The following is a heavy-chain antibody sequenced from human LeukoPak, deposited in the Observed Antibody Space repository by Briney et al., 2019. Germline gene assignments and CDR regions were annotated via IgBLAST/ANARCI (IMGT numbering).Heavy chain of an antibody. J-gene: IGHJ6*03. Sequence: GGSLRLSSAASGFTVSSNYMSWVRQAPGKGLEWVSVIYSGGSTYYADSVKGRFTISRDNSKNTLYLQMNSLRAEDTAVYYCARVGPDESYYYYYYYMDVWGKGTTVTISS. V-gene: IGHV3-66*01. CDR1: GFTVSSNY. CDR2: IYSGGST. D-gene: IGHD1-26*01. CDR3: ARVGPDESYYYYYYYMDV.